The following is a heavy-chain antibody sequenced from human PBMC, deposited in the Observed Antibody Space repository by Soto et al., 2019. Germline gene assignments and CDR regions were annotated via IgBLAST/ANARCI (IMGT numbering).Heavy chain of an antibody. Sequence: LTCAVSGASITYGAYSWSWIRQTPGKGLEWIGYINHLETTFYNPSFESRLTLSIDRTKNQFSLNLKSMSAADRAVYFCARGGGFDSFDYWGQGILVTVSS. V-gene: IGHV4-30-2*01. CDR2: INHLETT. J-gene: IGHJ4*02. CDR3: ARGGGFDSFDY. CDR1: GASITYGAYS. D-gene: IGHD3-10*01.